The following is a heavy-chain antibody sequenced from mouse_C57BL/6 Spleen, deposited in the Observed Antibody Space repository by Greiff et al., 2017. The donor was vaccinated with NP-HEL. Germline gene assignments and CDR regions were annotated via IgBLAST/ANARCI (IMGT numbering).Heavy chain of an antibody. D-gene: IGHD2-2*01. Sequence: QVQLQQPGAELVRPGSSVKLSCKASGYTFTSYWMDWVKQRPGQGLEWIGNIYPSDSETHYNQKFKDKATLTVDKSSSTAYMQRSSLTSEDSAVYYCARLGGYDDRYVDVWGTGTTVTVSS. CDR3: ARLGGYDDRYVDV. J-gene: IGHJ1*03. CDR1: GYTFTSYW. V-gene: IGHV1-61*01. CDR2: IYPSDSET.